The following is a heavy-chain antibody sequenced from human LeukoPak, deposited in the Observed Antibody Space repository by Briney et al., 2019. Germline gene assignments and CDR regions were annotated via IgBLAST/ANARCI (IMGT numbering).Heavy chain of an antibody. V-gene: IGHV1-69*01. CDR3: ARGIAAAGMIYYYGMDA. CDR1: GGTFSSYA. CDR2: IIPIFGTA. J-gene: IGHJ6*02. D-gene: IGHD6-13*01. Sequence: GASVKVSCKASGGTFSSYAISWVRQAPGQGLEWMGGIIPIFGTANYAQKFQGRVTITADESTRTAYMELSSLRSEDTAVYYCARGIAAAGMIYYYGMDAWGQGTTVTVSS.